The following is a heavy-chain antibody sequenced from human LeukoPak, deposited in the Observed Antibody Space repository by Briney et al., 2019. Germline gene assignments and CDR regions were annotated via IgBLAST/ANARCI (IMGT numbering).Heavy chain of an antibody. Sequence: SETLSLTCTVSGGSISSYHWSWIRQPPGKGLEWIGYIYYSGSTNYNPSLKSRVTISVDTSKNQFSLKLSSVTAADTAVYYCARSLTVPHVDYWGQGTLVTVSS. J-gene: IGHJ4*02. CDR3: ARSLTVPHVDY. D-gene: IGHD4-17*01. CDR1: GGSISSYH. CDR2: IYYSGST. V-gene: IGHV4-59*01.